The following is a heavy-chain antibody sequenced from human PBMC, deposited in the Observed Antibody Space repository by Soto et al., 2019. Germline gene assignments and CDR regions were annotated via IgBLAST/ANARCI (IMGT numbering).Heavy chain of an antibody. CDR1: GYTFTSYG. J-gene: IGHJ5*02. Sequence: QVPLVQSGAEVKKPGASVKVSCKASGYTFTSYGIIWVRQAPGQWLEWMGWISAYNGNTNYAQKLQGRVTMTTDTSTSTAYMERRRLRSDDTAVYYCARDPGVELSNWFDPWGKGTLVTVSS. D-gene: IGHD1-7*01. V-gene: IGHV1-18*04. CDR2: ISAYNGNT. CDR3: ARDPGVELSNWFDP.